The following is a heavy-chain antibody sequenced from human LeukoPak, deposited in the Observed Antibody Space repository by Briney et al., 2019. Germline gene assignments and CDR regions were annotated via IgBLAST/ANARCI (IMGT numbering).Heavy chain of an antibody. CDR2: ISRSAETT. J-gene: IGHJ4*02. D-gene: IGHD1-14*01. CDR1: GFTLSSYA. V-gene: IGHV3-23*01. CDR3: AKETADWPRNRMFDF. Sequence: GSLRLSCAASGFTLSSYAMSWVRQAPGKGPEWVSGISRSAETTHYADSVKGRFTISRDNSRNSLFLQMSSLRAEDTALYYCAKETADWPRNRMFDFWGQGTPVTVSS.